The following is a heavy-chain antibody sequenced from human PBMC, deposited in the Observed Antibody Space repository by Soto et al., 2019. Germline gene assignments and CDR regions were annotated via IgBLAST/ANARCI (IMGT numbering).Heavy chain of an antibody. CDR2: IKQDGSEK. V-gene: IGHV3-7*01. J-gene: IGHJ1*01. CDR1: GFTFSSYW. D-gene: IGHD5-12*01. Sequence: VQLVESGGGLVQPGGSLRLSCAASGFTFSSYWMSWVRQAPGKGLEWVANIKQDGSEKYYVDSVKGRFTISRDNAKNSLYLQMNSLRAEDTAVYYCARPSSYSGYDSAEYFQHWGQGTLVTVSS. CDR3: ARPSSYSGYDSAEYFQH.